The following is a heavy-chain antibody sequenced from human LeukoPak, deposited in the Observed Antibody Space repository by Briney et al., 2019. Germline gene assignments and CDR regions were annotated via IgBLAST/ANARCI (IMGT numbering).Heavy chain of an antibody. Sequence: GGSLRLSCAASGFTFSGSAMHWVRQASGKGLEWVGRIRSKANHYATAYAASVKGRFTVSRDDSKNTAYLQMNSLRAEDTAVYYCASMATISPCFDYWGQGTLVTVSS. CDR2: IRSKANHYAT. J-gene: IGHJ4*02. CDR1: GFTFSGSA. CDR3: ASMATISPCFDY. D-gene: IGHD5-12*01. V-gene: IGHV3-73*01.